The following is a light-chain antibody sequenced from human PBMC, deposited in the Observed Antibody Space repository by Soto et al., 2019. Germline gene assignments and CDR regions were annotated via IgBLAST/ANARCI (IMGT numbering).Light chain of an antibody. CDR1: QSIASY. J-gene: IGKJ2*01. CDR3: QQYNNWPLYT. V-gene: IGKV1-39*01. CDR2: SAS. Sequence: DIQMTQSPSSLSASVGNRVTITCRASQSIASYLNWYQQKPGKAPNLLIYSASSLQSGVPSRFSGSGSGTDFTLTISSLQSEDFAVYFCQQYNNWPLYTFGQGTKLEI.